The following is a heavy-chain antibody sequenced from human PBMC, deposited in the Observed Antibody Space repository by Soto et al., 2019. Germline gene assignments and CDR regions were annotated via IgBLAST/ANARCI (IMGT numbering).Heavy chain of an antibody. V-gene: IGHV4-59*01. D-gene: IGHD3-16*01. CDR1: GCSSSSYY. J-gene: IGHJ4*02. Sequence: SETLSLTCTFSGCSSSSYYWIWIRQPPGKGLEWIGYIYYSGSTNYNPSLKSRVTISVDTSKNQFSLKLSSVTAADTAVYYCATTSPNDLDYWGQGTLVTVSS. CDR2: IYYSGST. CDR3: ATTSPNDLDY.